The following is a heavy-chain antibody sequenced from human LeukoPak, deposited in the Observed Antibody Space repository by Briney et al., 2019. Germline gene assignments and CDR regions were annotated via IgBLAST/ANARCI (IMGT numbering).Heavy chain of an antibody. J-gene: IGHJ4*02. CDR3: ARWTTVTRAFNS. CDR2: ISSDGSNK. Sequence: GGCLRLSCAASGFTFSNYAMHWVRQAPGKGLEWVAVISSDGSNKYYADSVKGRFTISRDNSKNTLFLQMNSLRAADTAVYYCARWTTVTRAFNSWGQGTLVTVSS. V-gene: IGHV3-30*04. CDR1: GFTFSNYA. D-gene: IGHD4-17*01.